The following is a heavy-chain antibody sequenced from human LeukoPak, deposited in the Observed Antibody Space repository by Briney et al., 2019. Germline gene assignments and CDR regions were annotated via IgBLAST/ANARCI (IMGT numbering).Heavy chain of an antibody. D-gene: IGHD3-10*01. CDR3: ARVWLLWFGPLFDY. V-gene: IGHV3-7*01. CDR2: IKQDGSEK. Sequence: PGGSLRLSCAASGFTFSSYWMSWVRQAPGKGLEWVANIKQDGSEKYYVDSVKGRFTISRDNAKNSLYLQMNSLRAEDTAVYYCARVWLLWFGPLFDYWGQGTLVTVSS. J-gene: IGHJ4*02. CDR1: GFTFSSYW.